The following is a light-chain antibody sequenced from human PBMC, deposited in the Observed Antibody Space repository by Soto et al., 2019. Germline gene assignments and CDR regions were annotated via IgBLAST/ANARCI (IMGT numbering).Light chain of an antibody. Sequence: DIQMTQSPSTLSASVGDRVTITCRASQSISSRLAWYQQKPGKAPKLLIYKASSLESGVPSRFSGSGSGTEFTLTISSLQPDDFATYYCQQSIGTFGQGTKVDIK. CDR1: QSISSR. V-gene: IGKV1-5*03. CDR3: QQSIGT. J-gene: IGKJ1*01. CDR2: KAS.